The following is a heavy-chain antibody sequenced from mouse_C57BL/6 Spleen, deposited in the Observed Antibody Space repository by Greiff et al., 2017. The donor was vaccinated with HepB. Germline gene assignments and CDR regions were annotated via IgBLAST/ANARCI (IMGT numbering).Heavy chain of an antibody. CDR2: IWSGGST. V-gene: IGHV2-2*01. Sequence: QVQLKESGPGLVQPSQSLSITCTVSGFSLTSYGVHWVRQSPGKGLEWLGVIWSGGSTDDNAAFISRLSISKDNSKSQVFFKMNSLQADDTAVYYCARNSRTGIFYDWGQGTTLTVAS. J-gene: IGHJ2*01. CDR3: ARNSRTGIFYD. D-gene: IGHD4-1*01. CDR1: GFSLTSYG.